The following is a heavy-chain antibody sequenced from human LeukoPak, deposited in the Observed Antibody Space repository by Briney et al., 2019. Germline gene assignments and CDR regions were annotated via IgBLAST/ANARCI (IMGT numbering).Heavy chain of an antibody. D-gene: IGHD3-22*01. CDR3: AKDRYYYDSSGYYYYYYGMNV. Sequence: GGSLRLSCAASGFTFSSYGMHWVRQAPGKGLEWVAVISYDGSNKYYADSVKGRFTISRDNSKNTLYLQMNSLRAEDTAVYYCAKDRYYYDSSGYYYYYYGMNVRGQGTTVTVSS. CDR1: GFTFSSYG. CDR2: ISYDGSNK. J-gene: IGHJ6*02. V-gene: IGHV3-30*18.